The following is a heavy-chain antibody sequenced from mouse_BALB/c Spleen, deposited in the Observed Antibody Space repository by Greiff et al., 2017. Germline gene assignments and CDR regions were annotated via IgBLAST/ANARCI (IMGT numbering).Heavy chain of an antibody. CDR2: ISSGGST. D-gene: IGHD1-2*01. V-gene: IGHV5-6-5*01. CDR3: ARERGHYGAMDY. Sequence: EVQGVESGGGLVKPGGSLKLSCAASGFTFSSYAMSWVRQTPEKRLEWVASISSGGSTYYPDSVKGRFTISRDNARNILYLQMSSLRSEDTAMYYCARERGHYGAMDYWGQGTSVTVSS. CDR1: GFTFSSYA. J-gene: IGHJ4*01.